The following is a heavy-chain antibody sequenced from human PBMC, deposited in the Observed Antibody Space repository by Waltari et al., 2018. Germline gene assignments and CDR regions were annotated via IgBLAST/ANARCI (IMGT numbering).Heavy chain of an antibody. D-gene: IGHD7-27*01. CDR1: GLTFNTSV. J-gene: IGHJ4*02. CDR3: ARGSGVDY. Sequence: EVQQLEAGGGLVQHGGSLRLPCEAAGLTFNTSVMNWVRQASGKGLVWVSSISDVGGIITYAGSVKGRFTISRDNSKNTLYLQMNSLRAEDTAVYYCARGSGVDYWGQGTLVTISS. CDR2: ISDVGGII. V-gene: IGHV3-23*01.